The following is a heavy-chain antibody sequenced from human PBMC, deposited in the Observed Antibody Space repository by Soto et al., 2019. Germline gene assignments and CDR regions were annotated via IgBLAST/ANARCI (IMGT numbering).Heavy chain of an antibody. D-gene: IGHD6-13*01. Sequence: LRLSCAASGFTFSSYAMSWVRQAPGKGLEWVSAISGSGGSTYYADSVKGRFTISRDNSKNTLYLQMNSLRAEDTAVYYCAKSQQLVRGFRYWGQGTLVTVSS. CDR1: GFTFSSYA. J-gene: IGHJ4*02. V-gene: IGHV3-23*01. CDR3: AKSQQLVRGFRY. CDR2: ISGSGGST.